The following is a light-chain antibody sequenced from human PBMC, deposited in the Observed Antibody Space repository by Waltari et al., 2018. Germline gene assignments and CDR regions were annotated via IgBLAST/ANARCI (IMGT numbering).Light chain of an antibody. V-gene: IGLV1-40*01. CDR3: QSYDTSLSVV. Sequence: QSVLTQPPSVSGAPGQRVSISCTGSGSNLGAGYDVHWYQQQPGKAPKLLIYGSGHRPPGVPDRFFGSQSGTSASLAITALQAEDEAEYYCQSYDTSLSVVFGGGTKLTVL. CDR2: GSG. CDR1: GSNLGAGYD. J-gene: IGLJ2*01.